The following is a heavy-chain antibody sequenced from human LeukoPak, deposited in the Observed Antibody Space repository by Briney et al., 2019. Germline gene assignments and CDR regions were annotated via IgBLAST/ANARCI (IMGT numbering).Heavy chain of an antibody. CDR1: GFTFSSYS. CDR3: ARQYSSSWYPQYYYYMDV. Sequence: GGSLRLSCAASGFTFSSYSMNWVRQAPGKGLEWVSSISSSSSYIYYADSVKGRFTISRDNAKNSLYLQMNSLRAEDTAVYYCARQYSSSWYPQYYYYMDVWGKGTTVTISS. J-gene: IGHJ6*03. D-gene: IGHD6-13*01. CDR2: ISSSSSYI. V-gene: IGHV3-21*01.